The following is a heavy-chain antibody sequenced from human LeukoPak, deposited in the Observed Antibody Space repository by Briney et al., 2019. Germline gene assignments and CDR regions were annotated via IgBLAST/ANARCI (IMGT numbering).Heavy chain of an antibody. V-gene: IGHV3-20*04. Sequence: GALRLSCAASGFTFDDYGMSWVRQAPGKGLEWVSGINWNGGSTGYADSVKGRFTISRDNAKNSLYLQMNSLRAEDTALYYCARDLSGGNSGDYWGQGTLVTVSS. CDR1: GFTFDDYG. CDR2: INWNGGST. D-gene: IGHD4-23*01. J-gene: IGHJ4*02. CDR3: ARDLSGGNSGDY.